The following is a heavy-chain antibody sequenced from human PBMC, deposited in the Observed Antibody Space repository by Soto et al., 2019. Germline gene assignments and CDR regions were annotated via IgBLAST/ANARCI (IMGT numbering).Heavy chain of an antibody. CDR1: GYTFSSYD. CDR2: MNPNSGNT. J-gene: IGHJ4*02. CDR3: VARWN. Sequence: QEQLVQSGAEVKKPGASVKVSCKTSGYTFSSYDISWVRQAAGQGLDWMGWMNPNSGNTGYAQKFQSRVTMTRYTSINTAYMALSSLRFEDTALYYCVARWNWGQGTLVTVSS. D-gene: IGHD1-1*01. V-gene: IGHV1-8*01.